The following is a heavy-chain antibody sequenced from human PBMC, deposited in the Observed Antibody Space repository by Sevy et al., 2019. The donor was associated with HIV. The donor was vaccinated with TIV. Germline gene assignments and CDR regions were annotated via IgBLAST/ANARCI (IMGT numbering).Heavy chain of an antibody. Sequence: GESLKISCAASGFTFSSYGMQWVRQGPGKGLEWVAVIWFDGSNTYHADSVKGRFTISRDIAKNTLHLQMNSLRAEDTAVYYCARDLEFYDSGDYGPAFMPDYWGQGTLVTVSS. V-gene: IGHV3-33*01. D-gene: IGHD4-17*01. CDR2: IWFDGSNT. J-gene: IGHJ4*02. CDR1: GFTFSSYG. CDR3: ARDLEFYDSGDYGPAFMPDY.